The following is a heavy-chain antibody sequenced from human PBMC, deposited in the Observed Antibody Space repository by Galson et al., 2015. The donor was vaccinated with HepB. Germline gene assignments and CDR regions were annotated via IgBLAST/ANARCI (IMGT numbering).Heavy chain of an antibody. CDR2: IYPGDSDT. Sequence: QSGAEVKKPGESLKISCKGSGYSFTSYWIGWVRQMPGKGLEWMGIIYPGDSDTRYSTSFQGQVTISADKSISTAYLQWSSLKASDTAMYYCARQGRSGYYTLSWFDPWGQGTLVTVSS. CDR1: GYSFTSYW. CDR3: ARQGRSGYYTLSWFDP. V-gene: IGHV5-51*01. D-gene: IGHD3-3*01. J-gene: IGHJ5*02.